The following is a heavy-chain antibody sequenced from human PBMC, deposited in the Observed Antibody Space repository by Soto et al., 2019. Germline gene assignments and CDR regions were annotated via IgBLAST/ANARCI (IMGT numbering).Heavy chain of an antibody. Sequence: QLHLQESGPGLVRPSGTLSLTCAVSGGSINNIYWWSWVRQSPEKGLEWIGEIHQSGDTNYNPSLKSPATISLDKSGNRFSLRLSSVTAADKAIYYCVSGKSYGWVFWGRGTLVTVSS. CDR3: VSGKSYGWVF. CDR1: GGSINNIYW. J-gene: IGHJ4*02. CDR2: IHQSGDT. V-gene: IGHV4-4*02. D-gene: IGHD2-8*02.